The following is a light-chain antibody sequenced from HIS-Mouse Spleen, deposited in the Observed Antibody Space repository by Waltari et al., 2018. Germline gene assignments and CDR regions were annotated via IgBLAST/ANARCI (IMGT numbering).Light chain of an antibody. Sequence: QSVLTQPPSASGTPGQRVTISCSGSSSNIGSNTVNWYQQLPGTAPKLLIYSNNPRPSGVPDRFSGSKSGTSASLAISGLQSEDEADYYWAAWDDSLNGPVFGGGTQLTAL. CDR2: SNN. CDR1: SSNIGSNT. CDR3: AAWDDSLNGPV. J-gene: IGLJ7*02. V-gene: IGLV1-44*01.